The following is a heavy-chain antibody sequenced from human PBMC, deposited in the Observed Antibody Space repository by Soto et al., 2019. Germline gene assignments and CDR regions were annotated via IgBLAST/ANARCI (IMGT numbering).Heavy chain of an antibody. V-gene: IGHV3-48*03. J-gene: IGHJ6*02. CDR1: GFTFSSYE. CDR3: ASGVVIRYYYDGMDV. Sequence: GGSLRLSCAASGFTFSSYEMYWVRQAPGKGLEWLSYISSSGDTIHYADSVKGRFTISRDNAKKSLSLQMDSLRAGDTAIYYCASGVVIRYYYDGMDVWGQGTTVTVSS. D-gene: IGHD3-3*01. CDR2: ISSSGDTI.